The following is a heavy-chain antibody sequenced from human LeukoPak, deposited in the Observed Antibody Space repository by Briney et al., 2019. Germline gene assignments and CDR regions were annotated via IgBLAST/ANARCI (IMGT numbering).Heavy chain of an antibody. CDR1: GFTFSSYG. V-gene: IGHV3-23*01. CDR2: ISGSGGST. CDR3: AKSNWITMVRGVNRGKNTEHDY. J-gene: IGHJ4*02. Sequence: GGTLRLSCAASGFTFSSYGMSWVRQAPGKGLECVSAISGSGGSTYYADSVKGRFTISRDNSKNTLYLQMNSLRAEDTAVYYCAKSNWITMVRGVNRGKNTEHDYWGQGTLVTVSS. D-gene: IGHD3-10*01.